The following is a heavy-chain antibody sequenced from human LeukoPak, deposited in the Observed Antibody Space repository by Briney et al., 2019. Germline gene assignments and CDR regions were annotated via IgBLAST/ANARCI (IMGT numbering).Heavy chain of an antibody. V-gene: IGHV3-11*01. J-gene: IGHJ4*02. Sequence: GGSLRLSCAASGFTFSDYYMSWIRQAPGKGLEWVSYISISSTTIYYADSVKGRFTFSRDNAKNSLYLQMNSLRDEDTAVYYCAKAGRLQYGDYVAFDYWGQGTLVTVSS. CDR2: ISISSTTI. CDR1: GFTFSDYY. D-gene: IGHD4-17*01. CDR3: AKAGRLQYGDYVAFDY.